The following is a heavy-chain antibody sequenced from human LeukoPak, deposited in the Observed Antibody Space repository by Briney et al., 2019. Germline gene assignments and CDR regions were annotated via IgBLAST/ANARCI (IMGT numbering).Heavy chain of an antibody. V-gene: IGHV3-30*02. Sequence: QAGGSLRLSCAASGFTFSSYGMHWVRQAPGKGLEWVAFIRYDGSNKYYADSVKGRFTISRDNSKNTLNLQMNSLRAEDTAVYYCAKDGLDFWSGYYTGYFDYWGQGTLVTVSS. CDR2: IRYDGSNK. J-gene: IGHJ4*02. CDR1: GFTFSSYG. D-gene: IGHD3-3*01. CDR3: AKDGLDFWSGYYTGYFDY.